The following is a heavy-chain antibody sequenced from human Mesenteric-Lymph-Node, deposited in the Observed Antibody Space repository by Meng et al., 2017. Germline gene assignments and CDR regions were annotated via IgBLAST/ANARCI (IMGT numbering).Heavy chain of an antibody. CDR3: ASITSGSYYLDY. V-gene: IGHV4-31*01. CDR1: GGAINSGSYS. D-gene: IGHD1-26*01. Sequence: PSQTLSLTCTESGGAINSGSYSRTWVRQHPGGGREWIGNIYYSWSIHSNPSLKSLVTISVDTSKNHFSLKLSSGTAADAVLYYCASITSGSYYLDYWGQGTLVTVSS. J-gene: IGHJ4*02. CDR2: IYYSWSI.